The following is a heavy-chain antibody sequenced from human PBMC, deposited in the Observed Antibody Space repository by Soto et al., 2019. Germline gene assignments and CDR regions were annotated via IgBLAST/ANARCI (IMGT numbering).Heavy chain of an antibody. CDR3: ARELNTDSSAYYSFAY. CDR1: GYTFFAYG. V-gene: IGHV1-18*01. D-gene: IGHD3-22*01. CDR2: VSVNDERT. J-gene: IGHJ4*02. Sequence: GASVKVSCKSSGYTFFAYGPAWLRHAPGPKPEWMGWVSVNDERTNYAYYFQGRVTMTTDRWTATSCLELRSRRSDDTAVYYCARELNTDSSAYYSFAYWGQGTLVTVSS.